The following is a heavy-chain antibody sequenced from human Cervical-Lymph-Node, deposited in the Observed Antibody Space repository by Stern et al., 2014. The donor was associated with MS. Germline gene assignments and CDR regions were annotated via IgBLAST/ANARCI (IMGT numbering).Heavy chain of an antibody. CDR3: ARTVAARRSYYYYGMDV. CDR2: IYYSGST. J-gene: IGHJ6*02. V-gene: IGHV4-59*01. D-gene: IGHD6-6*01. Sequence: VQLVESGPGLVKPSETLSLTCTVSGGSISSYYWSWIRQPPGKGLEWIGYIYYSGSTNYNPSLKSRVTISVDTSKNQFSLKLSSVTAADTAVYYCARTVAARRSYYYYGMDVWGQGTTVTVSS. CDR1: GGSISSYY.